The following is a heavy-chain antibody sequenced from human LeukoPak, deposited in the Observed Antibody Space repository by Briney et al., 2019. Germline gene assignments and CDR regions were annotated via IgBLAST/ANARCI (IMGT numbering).Heavy chain of an antibody. CDR1: GFTFSDYY. CDR2: ISSSGSTI. J-gene: IGHJ4*02. V-gene: IGHV3-11*01. D-gene: IGHD2-15*01. Sequence: GGSLRLSCAASGFTFSDYYMSWIRQAPGKGLEWVSYISSSGSTIYYADSVKGRFTISRDNAKNSLYLQMNSLRAEDTAVYYCARGYCSGGNCYSLLDYWGQGTLVTVSS. CDR3: ARGYCSGGNCYSLLDY.